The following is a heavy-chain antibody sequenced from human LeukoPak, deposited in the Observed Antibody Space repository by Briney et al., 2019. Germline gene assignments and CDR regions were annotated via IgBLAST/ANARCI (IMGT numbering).Heavy chain of an antibody. CDR1: GGSISSYY. J-gene: IGHJ4*02. D-gene: IGHD6-19*01. Sequence: SETLSLTCTVSGGSISSYYWSWIRQPPGKGLEWIGYIYYSGSTNYNPSLKSRVTISVDTSKNQFSLKLSSVTAEDTAVYYCARVPGGSSGWYGYWGQGTLVTVSS. CDR2: IYYSGST. V-gene: IGHV4-59*01. CDR3: ARVPGGSSGWYGY.